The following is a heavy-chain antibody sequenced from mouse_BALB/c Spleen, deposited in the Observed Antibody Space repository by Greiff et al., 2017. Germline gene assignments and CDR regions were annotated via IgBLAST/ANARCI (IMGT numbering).Heavy chain of an antibody. Sequence: EVQRVESGGGLVQPGGSRKLSCAASGFTFSSFGMHWVRQAPEKGLEWVAYISSGSSTIYYADTVKGRFTIARDNPKNTLFLQMTSLRSEDTAMYYCARGYGNYDPWFAYWGQGTLVTVSA. CDR3: ARGYGNYDPWFAY. CDR1: GFTFSSFG. D-gene: IGHD2-10*02. J-gene: IGHJ3*01. CDR2: ISSGSSTI. V-gene: IGHV5-17*02.